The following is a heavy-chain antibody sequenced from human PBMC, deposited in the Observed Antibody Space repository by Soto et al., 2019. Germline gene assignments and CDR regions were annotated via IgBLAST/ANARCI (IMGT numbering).Heavy chain of an antibody. V-gene: IGHV4-4*02. Sequence: PSETLSLTCAVSSGSISSSNWWSWVRQPPGKGLEWIGEIYHSGSTNYNPSLKSRVTISVDKSKNQFSLKLSSVTAADTAVYYCARDLSAAGTFDYWGQGTLVTVSS. CDR1: SGSISSSNW. CDR2: IYHSGST. CDR3: ARDLSAAGTFDY. J-gene: IGHJ4*02. D-gene: IGHD6-13*01.